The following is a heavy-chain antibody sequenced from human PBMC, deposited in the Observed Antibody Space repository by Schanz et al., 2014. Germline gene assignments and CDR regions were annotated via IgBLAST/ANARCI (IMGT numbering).Heavy chain of an antibody. D-gene: IGHD3-10*01. CDR1: GFAFSSYG. J-gene: IGHJ4*02. CDR2: IGVDGTTT. CDR3: AKYRGYYRVSGSYRELEY. Sequence: EVQLLESGGGLVQPGGSLRLSCLASGFAFSSYGMNWLRQAPGKGLEWVSVIGVDGTTTYYADSVKGRFTISRDNSKNTLYLQMNSLRPEDTAVHYCAKYRGYYRVSGSYRELEYWGQGTLVTVSS. V-gene: IGHV3-23*01.